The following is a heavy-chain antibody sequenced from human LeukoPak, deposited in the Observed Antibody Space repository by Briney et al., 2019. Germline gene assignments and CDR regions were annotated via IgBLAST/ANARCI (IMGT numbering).Heavy chain of an antibody. J-gene: IGHJ4*02. Sequence: GGSLRLSCAASGFTFSTFNMHWVRQAPGKGLEWVAVFSSDGRSTFYAENVQGRFTLSRDNSKNTLSLQMNSLRAEDTAVYYCAKSYYYHSGSFDYWGQGTLVTVSS. CDR3: AKSYYYHSGSFDY. V-gene: IGHV3-30*18. CDR1: GFTFSTFN. CDR2: FSSDGRST. D-gene: IGHD3-10*01.